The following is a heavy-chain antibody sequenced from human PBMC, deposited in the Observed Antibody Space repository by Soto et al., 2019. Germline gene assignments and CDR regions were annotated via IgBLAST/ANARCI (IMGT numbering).Heavy chain of an antibody. CDR1: GFTFSTYD. J-gene: IGHJ4*02. Sequence: EVQVLESGGGLVQPGGSLRLSCAASGFTFSTYDMTWVRQAPGKGLEWVSTVTNSGSSTYYADSVKGRFTISRDNSKNTLSLQMNSLSADDTAVYYCAKVIPPAGIGYWGQGTLVTVSS. CDR3: AKVIPPAGIGY. D-gene: IGHD6-13*01. CDR2: VTNSGSST. V-gene: IGHV3-23*01.